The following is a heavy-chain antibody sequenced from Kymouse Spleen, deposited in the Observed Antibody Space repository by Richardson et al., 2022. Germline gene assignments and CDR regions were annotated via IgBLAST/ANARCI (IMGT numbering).Heavy chain of an antibody. Sequence: QVQLQQWGAGLLKPSETLSLTCAVYGGSFSGYYWSWIRQPPGKGLEWIGEINHSGSTNYNPSLKSRVTISVDTSKNQFSLKLSSVTAADTAVYYCAEGGTMVRGVPGMDVWGQGTTVTVSS. CDR1: GGSFSGYY. CDR3: AEGGTMVRGVPGMDV. V-gene: IGHV4-34*01. D-gene: IGHD3-10*01. J-gene: IGHJ6*02. CDR2: INHSGST.